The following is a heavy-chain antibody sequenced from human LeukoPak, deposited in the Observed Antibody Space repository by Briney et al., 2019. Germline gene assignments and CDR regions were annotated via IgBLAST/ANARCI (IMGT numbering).Heavy chain of an antibody. D-gene: IGHD3-10*01. CDR1: GFTFGDYA. V-gene: IGHV3-49*04. CDR3: ARRFSTSFDY. J-gene: IGHJ4*02. CDR2: IRSRSYGGTT. Sequence: GGSLRLSCTVSGFTFGDYAMSWVRQAPGKGLEWVGFIRSRSYGGTTEYAASVKGRFTISTDDSKSIAYLQMNSLKIEDTSVYYCARRFSTSFDYWGQGTLVTVSS.